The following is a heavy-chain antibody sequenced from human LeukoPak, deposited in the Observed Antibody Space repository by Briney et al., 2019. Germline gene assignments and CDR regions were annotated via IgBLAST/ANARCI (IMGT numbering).Heavy chain of an antibody. CDR3: ARDQVVAARCFDY. V-gene: IGHV1-69*04. Sequence: SVKVSCKASGGTFSSYAISWVRQAPGQGLEWMGRIIPILGIANYAQKFQGRVTITADKSTSTAYMELSSLRSEDTAVYYCARDQVVAARCFDYWGQGTLVTVSS. D-gene: IGHD2-15*01. J-gene: IGHJ4*02. CDR2: IIPILGIA. CDR1: GGTFSSYA.